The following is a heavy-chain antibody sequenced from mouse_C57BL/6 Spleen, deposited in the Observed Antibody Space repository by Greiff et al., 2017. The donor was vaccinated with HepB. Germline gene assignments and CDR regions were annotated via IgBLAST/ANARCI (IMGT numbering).Heavy chain of an antibody. D-gene: IGHD1-1*01. CDR2: IDPSDSYT. V-gene: IGHV1-69*01. CDR1: GYTFTSYW. CDR3: ARYDGSSLDY. J-gene: IGHJ2*01. Sequence: QVHVKQPGAELVMPGASVKLSCKASGYTFTSYWMHWVRQRPGQGLEWIGEIDPSDSYTNYNQKFKGKSTLTVDKSSSTAYMQLSSLTSEDSAVYYCARYDGSSLDYWGQGTTLTVSS.